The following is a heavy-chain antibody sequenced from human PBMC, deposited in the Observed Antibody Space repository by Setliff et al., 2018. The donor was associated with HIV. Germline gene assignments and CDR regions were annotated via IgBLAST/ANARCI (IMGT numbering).Heavy chain of an antibody. V-gene: IGHV1-2*02. CDR2: INPHSGGT. Sequence: GASVKVSCKASGYTFTGYYIHWVRQAPGQGLEWMGWINPHSGGTNYAQNFQGRVTMTRDTSIRTAYMELSRLRSDDTAVYYCAKTAMTGDPAIGWFDPWGQGTQVTVSS. CDR1: GYTFTGYY. D-gene: IGHD7-27*01. CDR3: AKTAMTGDPAIGWFDP. J-gene: IGHJ5*02.